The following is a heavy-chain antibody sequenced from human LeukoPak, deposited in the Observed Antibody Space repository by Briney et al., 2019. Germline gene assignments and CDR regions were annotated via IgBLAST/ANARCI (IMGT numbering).Heavy chain of an antibody. Sequence: GGSLRLSCAASGFTVSSNYMSWVRQAPGKGLEWVSVIYSGGSTYYADSVKGRFTISRDNAKNSLYLQMNSLRAEDTAVYYCARAVLDFWSGYFELFDYWGQGTLVTVSS. CDR1: GFTVSSNY. D-gene: IGHD3-3*01. V-gene: IGHV3-66*01. J-gene: IGHJ4*02. CDR3: ARAVLDFWSGYFELFDY. CDR2: IYSGGST.